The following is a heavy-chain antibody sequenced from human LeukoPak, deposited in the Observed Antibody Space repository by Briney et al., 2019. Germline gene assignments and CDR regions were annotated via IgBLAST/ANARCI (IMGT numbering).Heavy chain of an antibody. D-gene: IGHD6-25*01. CDR3: ATLSSGDY. Sequence: SETLSLTCAVYGGSFSGYYWSWIRQPPGKGLEWIGEIIHSGSTNYNPSLKSRVTISVDTSKNQFSLKLSSVTAADTAMYYCATLSSGDYWGQGTLVTVSS. J-gene: IGHJ4*02. V-gene: IGHV4-34*12. CDR2: IIHSGST. CDR1: GGSFSGYY.